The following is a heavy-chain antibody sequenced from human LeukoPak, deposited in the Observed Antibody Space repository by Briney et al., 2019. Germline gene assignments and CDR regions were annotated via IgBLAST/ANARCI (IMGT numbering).Heavy chain of an antibody. CDR2: IYPNGNT. J-gene: IGHJ5*02. Sequence: PGGSLRLSCAASGFTVSSNYMNWVRQAPGKGLEWVSMIYPNGNTFYADSVKGRFTISRDNAKNSLYLQMNSLRAEDTAVYYCARDRKSGSYPNWFDPWGQGTLVTVSS. V-gene: IGHV3-66*01. D-gene: IGHD1-26*01. CDR1: GFTVSSNY. CDR3: ARDRKSGSYPNWFDP.